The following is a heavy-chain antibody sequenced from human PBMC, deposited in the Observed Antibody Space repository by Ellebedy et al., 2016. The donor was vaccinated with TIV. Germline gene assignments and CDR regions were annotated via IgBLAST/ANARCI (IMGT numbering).Heavy chain of an antibody. CDR3: ARRDRVVGTDY. D-gene: IGHD1-1*01. V-gene: IGHV3-53*01. CDR2: IYSGGSI. Sequence: GGSLRLSCVVSGFTVYNNYMSWVRQAPGKGLEWVSVIYSGGSIYYADSVRGRFTISRDSSKNTVYLQMNSLRGEDTAGYYCARRDRVVGTDYWGQGTLVTVSS. J-gene: IGHJ4*02. CDR1: GFTVYNNY.